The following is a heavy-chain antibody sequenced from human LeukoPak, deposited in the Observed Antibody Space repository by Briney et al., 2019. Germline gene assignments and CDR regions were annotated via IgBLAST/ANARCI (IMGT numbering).Heavy chain of an antibody. CDR2: ISYDGSNK. CDR1: GFTFSDYG. CDR3: AKSEFRLPGNYFDY. J-gene: IGHJ4*02. Sequence: GRSLRLSCAASGFTFSDYGMHWVRQAPGKGLEWVAVISYDGSNKYYADSVKGRFTISRDNSKNTLYLQMNSLRAEDTAVYYCAKSEFRLPGNYFDYWGQGTLVTVSS. D-gene: IGHD3-10*01. V-gene: IGHV3-30*18.